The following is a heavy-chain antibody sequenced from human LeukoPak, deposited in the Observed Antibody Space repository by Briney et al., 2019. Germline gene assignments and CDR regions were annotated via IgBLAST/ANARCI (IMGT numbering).Heavy chain of an antibody. D-gene: IGHD6-13*01. CDR1: GFTFSRYA. Sequence: PGGSLRLSCAASGFTFSRYAMSWVRQAPGKGLESVSGISGSGGSTYYADSVKGRFTISRDNSKNTLFLQMNSLRAEDTAVYYCAKGPRQQLVTRFDYWGQGTLVTVSS. CDR3: AKGPRQQLVTRFDY. J-gene: IGHJ4*02. CDR2: ISGSGGST. V-gene: IGHV3-23*01.